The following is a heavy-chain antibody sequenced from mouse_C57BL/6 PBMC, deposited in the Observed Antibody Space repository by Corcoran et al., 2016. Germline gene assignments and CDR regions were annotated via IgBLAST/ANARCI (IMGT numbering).Heavy chain of an antibody. CDR2: IYPGDGDT. CDR3: AREDDGSRGAYFYY. Sequence: QVQLQQSGAELVKPGASVKISCKASGYAFSSYWMNWVKQRPGKGLEWIGQIYPGDGDTNYNEKFKGKATLTADKSSSTAYMQLSSLTSEDSAVYFCAREDDGSRGAYFYYWGGGTTRSVYS. CDR1: GYAFSSYW. V-gene: IGHV1-80*01. J-gene: IGHJ2*01. D-gene: IGHD1-1*01.